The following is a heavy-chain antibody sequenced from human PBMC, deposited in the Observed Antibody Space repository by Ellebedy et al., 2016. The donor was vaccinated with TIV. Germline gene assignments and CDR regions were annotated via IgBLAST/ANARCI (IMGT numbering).Heavy chain of an antibody. CDR2: IGASENYV. D-gene: IGHD6-19*01. CDR1: GFVFSGFA. CDR3: ARGLGGSSGWTGYYFDH. V-gene: IGHV3-21*04. J-gene: IGHJ4*02. Sequence: GESLKISCAASGFVFSGFAMNWVRQAPGKGLEWVSSIGASENYVFSTDSVKGRFTISRDITKNTVYLQMNSLRDDDTAVYYCARGLGGSSGWTGYYFDHWGQGNLVTVSS.